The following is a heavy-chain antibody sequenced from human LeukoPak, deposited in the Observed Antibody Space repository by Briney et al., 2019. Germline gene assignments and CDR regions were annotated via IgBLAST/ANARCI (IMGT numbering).Heavy chain of an antibody. V-gene: IGHV3-66*02. Sequence: PGGSLRLSCAASGFTFNNNYMSWVRQAPGKGLEWVSIIYSGGYAYYADSVRGRFTISRDDSKNTLYLQMNSLIPEDTAVYYCARNVGEFWSTYYKGFFAYWGQGTLVTVSS. CDR1: GFTFNNNY. CDR3: ARNVGEFWSTYYKGFFAY. J-gene: IGHJ4*02. D-gene: IGHD3-3*01. CDR2: IYSGGYA.